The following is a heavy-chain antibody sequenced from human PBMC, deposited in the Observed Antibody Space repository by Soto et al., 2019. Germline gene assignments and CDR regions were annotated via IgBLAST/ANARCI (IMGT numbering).Heavy chain of an antibody. CDR1: GYSFTNFH. CDR3: ARDLIGHDNYETIGYYFDH. CDR2: IDPSGGIT. J-gene: IGHJ4*02. V-gene: IGHV1-46*01. Sequence: QVQLSQFGAEVKKPGASVKVSCKASGYSFTNFHIHWVRQAPGQGLEWMGMIDPSGGITRDAQRLQGRITMTRDASTSTVYRELRSLTSEDTAVYYCARDLIGHDNYETIGYYFDHWGQGTLVTVSS. D-gene: IGHD3-22*01.